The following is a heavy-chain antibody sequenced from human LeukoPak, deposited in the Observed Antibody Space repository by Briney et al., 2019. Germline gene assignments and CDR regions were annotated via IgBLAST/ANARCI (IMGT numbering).Heavy chain of an antibody. CDR2: ISAYNGNT. J-gene: IGHJ5*02. Sequence: GASVKVSCKASGYTFTTYDINWVRQATGQGLEWMGWISAYNGNTNYAQKLQGRVTMTTDTSTSTAYMELRSLRSDDTAVYYCARDTSSGYYPYNWFDPWGQGTLVTVSS. V-gene: IGHV1-18*01. D-gene: IGHD3-22*01. CDR1: GYTFTTYD. CDR3: ARDTSSGYYPYNWFDP.